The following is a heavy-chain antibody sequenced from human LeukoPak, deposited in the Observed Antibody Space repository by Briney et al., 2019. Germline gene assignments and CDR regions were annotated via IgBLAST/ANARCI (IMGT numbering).Heavy chain of an antibody. Sequence: SETLSLTCTVSGGSISSSSYYWGWICQPPGKGLEWIGSIYYSGSTYYNPSLKSRVTISVDTSKNQFSLKLGSVTAADTAVYYCAKIGAVAGTYFQHWGQGTLVTVSS. J-gene: IGHJ1*01. V-gene: IGHV4-39*01. CDR3: AKIGAVAGTYFQH. D-gene: IGHD6-19*01. CDR1: GGSISSSSYY. CDR2: IYYSGST.